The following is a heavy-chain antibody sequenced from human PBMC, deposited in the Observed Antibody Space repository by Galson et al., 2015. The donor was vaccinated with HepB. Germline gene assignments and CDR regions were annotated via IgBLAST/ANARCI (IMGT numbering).Heavy chain of an antibody. V-gene: IGHV1-58*01. CDR2: IVVGSGNT. CDR1: GFTFTSSA. Sequence: SVKVSCKASGFTFTSSAVQWVRQARGQRLEWIGWIVVGSGNTNYAQKFQERVTITRDMSTSTAYMELSSLRAEDTAVYYCAAGSPQPHYGMDVWGQGTTVTVSS. CDR3: AAGSPQPHYGMDV. D-gene: IGHD3-10*01. J-gene: IGHJ6*02.